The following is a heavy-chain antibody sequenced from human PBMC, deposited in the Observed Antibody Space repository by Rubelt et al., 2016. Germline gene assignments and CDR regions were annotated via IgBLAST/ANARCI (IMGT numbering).Heavy chain of an antibody. D-gene: IGHD4/OR15-4a*01. J-gene: IGHJ4*02. V-gene: IGHV3-7*01. CDR2: IKQDGSEK. Sequence: GLEWVANIKQDGSEKYYVDSVKGRFTISRDNAKNSLYLQMNSLRAEDTAVYYCEREASYRYGDYVDYWGQGTLVTVSS. CDR3: EREASYRYGDYVDY.